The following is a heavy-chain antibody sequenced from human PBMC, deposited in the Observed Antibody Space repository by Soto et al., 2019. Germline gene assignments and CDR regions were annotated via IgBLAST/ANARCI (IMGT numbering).Heavy chain of an antibody. J-gene: IGHJ4*02. CDR2: ILFDGSNK. D-gene: IGHD3-3*01. CDR1: GFTFSDYD. Sequence: GGSLRLSCAASGFTFSDYDMHWVRQAPGKGLDWVSRILFDGSNKYYADSVKGRFTISRDNSKNMLYLQMNSLRAEDTAVYYCAKGGLTIVGVGHWGQGTLVTVSS. CDR3: AKGGLTIVGVGH. V-gene: IGHV3-30*18.